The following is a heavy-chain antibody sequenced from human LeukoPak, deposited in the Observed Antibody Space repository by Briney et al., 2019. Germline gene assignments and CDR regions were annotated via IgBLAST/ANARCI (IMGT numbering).Heavy chain of an antibody. Sequence: GGSLRLSRATSGFTFTNYAMDWVRQTPGKGLECVSAVTGPGDTTYYADSVKGRFFMSREDSKTTVYLQMNSLRAEDTAIYYCAKGAEIDLWGQGTLVTVSS. CDR1: GFTFTNYA. CDR2: VTGPGDTT. CDR3: AKGAEIDL. V-gene: IGHV3-23*01. D-gene: IGHD3-16*01. J-gene: IGHJ5*02.